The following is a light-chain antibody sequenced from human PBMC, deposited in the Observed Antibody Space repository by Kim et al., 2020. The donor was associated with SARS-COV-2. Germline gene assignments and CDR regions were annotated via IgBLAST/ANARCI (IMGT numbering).Light chain of an antibody. CDR1: QSDNNNY. J-gene: IGKJ4*01. V-gene: IGKV3D-20*01. CDR2: YTS. CDR3: QQDGRTPLT. Sequence: CPGERATHTCVASQSDNNNYLTWYQQKPGLAPRLLIYYTSNWATGIPDRFSGSGSGTDFTLTISRLGPEDFAVYYCQQDGRTPLTFGGGTKVDIK.